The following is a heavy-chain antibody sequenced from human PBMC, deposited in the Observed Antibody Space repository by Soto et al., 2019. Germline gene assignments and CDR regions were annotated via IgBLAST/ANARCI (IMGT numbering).Heavy chain of an antibody. Sequence: QVQLVESGGGVVQPGRSLRLSCAASGFTFSSYGMHWVRQAPGKGLEWVAVISYDGSNKYYADSVKGRFTISRDNSKNTLYLQMNSLRAEDTAVYYCAKERGYSSSWKYFDYWGQGTLVTVSS. J-gene: IGHJ4*02. CDR1: GFTFSSYG. CDR2: ISYDGSNK. CDR3: AKERGYSSSWKYFDY. D-gene: IGHD6-13*01. V-gene: IGHV3-30*18.